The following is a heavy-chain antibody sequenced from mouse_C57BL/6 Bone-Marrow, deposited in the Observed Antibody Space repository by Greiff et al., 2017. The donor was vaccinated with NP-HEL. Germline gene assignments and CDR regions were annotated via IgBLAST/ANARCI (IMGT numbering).Heavy chain of an antibody. D-gene: IGHD1-1*01. V-gene: IGHV5-9-1*02. Sequence: EVKLMESGEGLVKPGGSLKLSCAASGFTFSSYAMSWVRQTPEKRLEWVAYISSGGDYIYYVDTVKGRFTISRDNARNTLYLQMSSLKSEDTAMYYCTRALQKYYAMDYWGQGTSVTVSS. CDR1: GFTFSSYA. CDR2: ISSGGDYI. J-gene: IGHJ4*01. CDR3: TRALQKYYAMDY.